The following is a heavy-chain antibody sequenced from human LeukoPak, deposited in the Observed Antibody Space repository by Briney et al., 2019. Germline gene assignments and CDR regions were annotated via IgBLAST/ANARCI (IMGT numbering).Heavy chain of an antibody. D-gene: IGHD3-22*01. V-gene: IGHV5-51*01. J-gene: IGHJ5*02. CDR3: ARLYYYDSSGYQFNWFDP. CDR2: IYPGDSDT. CDR1: GYSFTSYW. Sequence: GESLKISCKGSGYSFTSYWIGWVRQMPGKGLEWMGIIYPGDSDTRYSPSFQGQVTISADKSISTAYLQWSSLKASDTAMYHCARLYYYDSSGYQFNWFDPWGQGTLVTVSS.